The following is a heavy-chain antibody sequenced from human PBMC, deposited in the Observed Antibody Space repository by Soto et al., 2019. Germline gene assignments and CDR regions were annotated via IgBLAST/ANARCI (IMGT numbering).Heavy chain of an antibody. CDR3: AREPSTGFDD. D-gene: IGHD2-2*01. V-gene: IGHV3-30*03. J-gene: IGHJ4*02. Sequence: GGSLRLSCATSGFTFSNYGMHWVRQAPDKGLEWVAVISYDGSNKYYADSVKGRFTISRDNSKNTLYLQMNSLRAEDTAVYYCAREPSTGFDDWGQGTLVTVSS. CDR1: GFTFSNYG. CDR2: ISYDGSNK.